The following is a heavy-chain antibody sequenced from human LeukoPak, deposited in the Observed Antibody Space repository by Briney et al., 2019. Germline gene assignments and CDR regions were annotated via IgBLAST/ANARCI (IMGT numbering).Heavy chain of an antibody. Sequence: GGSLRLSCAASGLIVSSNYMTWVRQAPGKGLEWVSVIYSGGSIYYADSVKGRFTISRDNSKNTLYLQMNSLRAEDTAVYYCARCYTYGTTWFGGLDVWGQGTTVTVSS. D-gene: IGHD3-10*01. J-gene: IGHJ6*02. CDR3: ARCYTYGTTWFGGLDV. CDR2: IYSGGSI. V-gene: IGHV3-53*01. CDR1: GLIVSSNY.